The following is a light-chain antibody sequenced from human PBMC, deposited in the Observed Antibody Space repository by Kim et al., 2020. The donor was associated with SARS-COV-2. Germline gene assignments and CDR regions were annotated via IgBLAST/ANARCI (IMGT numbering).Light chain of an antibody. CDR2: LNSDGSH. CDR1: SGHRNYA. J-gene: IGLJ2*01. V-gene: IGLV4-69*01. CDR3: QTWGTGVV. Sequence: QPVLTQSPSASASLGASVKLTCTLSSGHRNYAIAWHQQQPEKGPRYLMNLNSDGSHEKGDGIPDRFSGSSSGAERYLIISSLQSEDEADYYCQTWGTGVVFGGGTQLTVL.